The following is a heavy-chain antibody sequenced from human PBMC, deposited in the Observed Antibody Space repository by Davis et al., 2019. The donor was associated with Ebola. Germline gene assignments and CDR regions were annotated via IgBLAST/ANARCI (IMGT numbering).Heavy chain of an antibody. Sequence: AASVKVSCKASGGTFSSYTISWVRQAPGQGLEWMGRIIPILGIANYAQKFQGRVTITADKSTSTAYMELSSLRSEDTAVYYCARGSGGLYGMDVWGKGTTVTVSS. V-gene: IGHV1-69*02. CDR1: GGTFSSYT. CDR2: IIPILGIA. D-gene: IGHD3-10*01. J-gene: IGHJ6*04. CDR3: ARGSGGLYGMDV.